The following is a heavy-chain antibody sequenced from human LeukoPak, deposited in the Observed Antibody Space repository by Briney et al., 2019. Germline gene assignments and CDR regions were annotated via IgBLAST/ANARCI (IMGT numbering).Heavy chain of an antibody. V-gene: IGHV3-30*18. Sequence: PGGSLRLSCAASGFTFSSYGMHWVRQAPGKGLEWVAVISYDGSNKLYADSVKGRFTIPRDNSKNTMYLQMNSLRAEDTAVYYCAKDYYDTSGNGMDVWGQGTTVTDSS. D-gene: IGHD3-22*01. CDR3: AKDYYDTSGNGMDV. CDR2: ISYDGSNK. J-gene: IGHJ6*02. CDR1: GFTFSSYG.